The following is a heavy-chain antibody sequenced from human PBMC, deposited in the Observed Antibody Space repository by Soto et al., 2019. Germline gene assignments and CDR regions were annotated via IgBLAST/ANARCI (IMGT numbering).Heavy chain of an antibody. CDR1: GDSISSYY. D-gene: IGHD1-26*01. CDR3: ARGTLSDGYSLVGY. Sequence: QVQLQESGPGLVKPSETLSLTCTVSGDSISSYYWSWIRQPPGKGLEWIGYISYSGSTNYNPSLTSRVTISVDTSKNQFSLKLSSVTAADTAVYYWARGTLSDGYSLVGYWGQGTLVTVS. CDR2: ISYSGST. V-gene: IGHV4-59*08. J-gene: IGHJ4*02.